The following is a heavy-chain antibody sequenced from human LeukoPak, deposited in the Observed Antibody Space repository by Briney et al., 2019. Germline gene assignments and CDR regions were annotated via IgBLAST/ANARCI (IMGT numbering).Heavy chain of an antibody. CDR2: IYYTGST. V-gene: IGHV4-59*08. J-gene: IGHJ4*01. CDR1: GDSIRSYY. Sequence: PSETLSLTCTVSGDSIRSYYWNWIRRPPGKGLEWIGYIYYTGSTSYNSSLKSRVTISLDTSKSQFSLRLTSVTAADTAVYYCTSHGSSGHDPLTWGQGTLVTVSS. D-gene: IGHD5-12*01. CDR3: TSHGSSGHDPLT.